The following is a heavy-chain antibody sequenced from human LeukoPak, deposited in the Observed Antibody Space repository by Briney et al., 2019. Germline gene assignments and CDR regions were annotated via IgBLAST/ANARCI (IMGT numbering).Heavy chain of an antibody. D-gene: IGHD2-2*01. V-gene: IGHV1-2*02. J-gene: IGHJ6*02. CDR2: INPDSGGT. Sequence: ASVRVSCKASGYTFTDNYMHWVRQAPGQGLEWMGWINPDSGGTNYAQKFQGRVTMTRDTSISTAYMELSRLRSDDTAVYYCARDLFYCSSTSCSNYYYGMDVWGQGTTVTVSS. CDR1: GYTFTDNY. CDR3: ARDLFYCSSTSCSNYYYGMDV.